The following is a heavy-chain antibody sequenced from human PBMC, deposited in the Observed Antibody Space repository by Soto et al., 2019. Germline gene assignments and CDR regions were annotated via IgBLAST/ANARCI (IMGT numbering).Heavy chain of an antibody. CDR3: TRGPRPSSVGTGAF. Sequence: GGALRVSXTASGFTFSMYWMHWVRQVPGKGPEWVSRISDDGSRADYADSVKGRFTISRDNAKNTLYLEMHVLRADDTAVYYCTRGPRPSSVGTGAFWGQGTPVTVSS. CDR2: ISDDGSRA. V-gene: IGHV3-74*01. J-gene: IGHJ4*02. CDR1: GFTFSMYW. D-gene: IGHD3-10*01.